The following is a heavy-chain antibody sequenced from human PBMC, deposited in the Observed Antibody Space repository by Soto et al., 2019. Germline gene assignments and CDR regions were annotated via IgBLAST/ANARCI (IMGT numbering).Heavy chain of an antibody. CDR3: AHSRNRITEDAQVGDFDY. Sequence: QINLKESGPTLVKPTQTLTLTCRFSGFSLTTPGVGVGWVRQSPGEALEWLALIYWDDDERYSPSLKTRLTITKDTSKNQMVLKMTNMAPVDTATYYCAHSRNRITEDAQVGDFDYWGQGTLVTVSS. CDR2: IYWDDDE. CDR1: GFSLTTPGVG. V-gene: IGHV2-5*02. J-gene: IGHJ4*02. D-gene: IGHD1-20*01.